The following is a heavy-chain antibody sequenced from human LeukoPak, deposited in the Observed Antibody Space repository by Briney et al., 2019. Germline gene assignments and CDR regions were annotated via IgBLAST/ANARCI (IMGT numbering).Heavy chain of an antibody. J-gene: IGHJ4*02. D-gene: IGHD4-23*01. CDR2: IKSKTDGGTT. V-gene: IGHV3-15*01. CDR3: TTNGRNSDFDY. CDR1: GFPFSNAW. Sequence: TGGSLRLSCAASGFPFSNAWMSWVRQAPAKGQGWVRIIKSKTDGGTTEYAAPVKGKFTISSDDSKNTLYLQMNRLKTEDTAVYYCTTNGRNSDFDYWGQGTLVTVSS.